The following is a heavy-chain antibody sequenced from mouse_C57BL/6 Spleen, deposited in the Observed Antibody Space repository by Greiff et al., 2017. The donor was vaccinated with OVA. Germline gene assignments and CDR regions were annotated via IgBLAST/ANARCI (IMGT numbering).Heavy chain of an antibody. Sequence: SGPELVKPGASEKISCKASGYAFSSSWMNWVKQRPGKGLEWIGRIYPGDGDTNYNGKFKGKATLTADKSSSTAYMQLSSLTSEDSAVYFCARWLLDWYFYVWGTGTTVTVSS. J-gene: IGHJ1*03. V-gene: IGHV1-82*01. CDR1: GYAFSSSW. CDR2: IYPGDGDT. CDR3: ARWLLDWYFYV. D-gene: IGHD2-3*01.